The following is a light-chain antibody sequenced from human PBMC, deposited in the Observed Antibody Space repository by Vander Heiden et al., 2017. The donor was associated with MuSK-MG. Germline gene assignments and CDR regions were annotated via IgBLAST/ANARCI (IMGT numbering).Light chain of an antibody. Sequence: DIHMAESTSGVSASVGDRVTITCRASQDISRWLAWYQQKPGKAPKLLIYAASTLLSGVPSRFSGRGSGTDFTLTITNLHPDDFATYFCQQASGFPLSFGQGTRLEIK. CDR2: AAS. V-gene: IGKV1-12*01. CDR3: QQASGFPLS. J-gene: IGKJ5*01. CDR1: QDISRW.